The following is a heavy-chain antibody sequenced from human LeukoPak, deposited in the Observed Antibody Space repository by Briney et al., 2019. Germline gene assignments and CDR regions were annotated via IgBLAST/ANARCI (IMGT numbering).Heavy chain of an antibody. CDR3: ARVSSPWRLRHACDI. Sequence: SPTLSLTFSISAASVSSNSDTWNWISQSPSRGLEWLGRTYYTSKWYYDYAVSVKCRITINQDTNKNQFSLKLNSVTAEATSEYYCARVSSPWRLRHACDIGGRET. CDR2: TYYTSKWYY. D-gene: IGHD3-3*01. V-gene: IGHV6-1*01. J-gene: IGHJ3*02. CDR1: AASVSSNSDT.